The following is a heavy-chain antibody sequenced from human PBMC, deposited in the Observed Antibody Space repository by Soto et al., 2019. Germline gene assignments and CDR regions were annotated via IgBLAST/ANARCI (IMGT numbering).Heavy chain of an antibody. V-gene: IGHV4-59*01. CDR3: ARDRGYCSGGSCLHWFDP. CDR1: GGSISSYY. CDR2: IYYSGST. Sequence: SETLSLTCTVSGGSISSYYWSWIRQPPGKGLEWIGYIYYSGSTNYNPSLKSRVTISVDTSKNQFSLKLSSVTAADTAVYYCARDRGYCSGGSCLHWFDPWGQGTLVTVSS. J-gene: IGHJ5*02. D-gene: IGHD2-15*01.